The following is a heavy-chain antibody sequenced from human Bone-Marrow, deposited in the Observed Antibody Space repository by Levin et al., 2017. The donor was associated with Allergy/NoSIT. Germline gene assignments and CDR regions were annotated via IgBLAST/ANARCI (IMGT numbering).Heavy chain of an antibody. Sequence: AGESLKISCVGSGFTFSIFGINWVRQAPGKGLEWVSYIGRSDSNVIGRSIRSTYYADSVQGRFTISRDNTENSVSLQMNSLRADDTAVYYCARDGAIFGGDNYFDYWGQGTLVTVSS. D-gene: IGHD3-3*01. J-gene: IGHJ4*02. CDR1: GFTFSIFG. CDR2: IGRSDSNVIGRSIRST. CDR3: ARDGAIFGGDNYFDY. V-gene: IGHV3-48*04.